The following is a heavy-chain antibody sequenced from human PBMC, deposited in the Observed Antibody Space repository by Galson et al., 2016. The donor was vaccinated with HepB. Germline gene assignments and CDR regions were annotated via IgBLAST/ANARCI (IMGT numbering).Heavy chain of an antibody. CDR1: GGDFSTYS. J-gene: IGHJ6*03. Sequence: SVKVSCKASGGDFSTYSISWVRQAPGQGLEWMGGIMPISGTAKYAQKFQGRVTITADESTSTSYMEVISLRTEDTAIYYCGRDQDCSITSCPSLGYFYVGVWGKGTTVTVSS. CDR3: GRDQDCSITSCPSLGYFYVGV. V-gene: IGHV1-69*13. CDR2: IMPISGTA. D-gene: IGHD2-2*01.